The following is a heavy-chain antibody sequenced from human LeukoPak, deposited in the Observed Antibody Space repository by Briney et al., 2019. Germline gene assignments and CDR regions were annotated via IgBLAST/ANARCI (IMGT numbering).Heavy chain of an antibody. D-gene: IGHD4-17*01. V-gene: IGHV3-23*01. CDR2: ISGSGGST. CDR1: GFTFSSYG. J-gene: IGHJ3*02. Sequence: PGGSLRLSCAASGFTFSSYGMSWVRQAPGKGLEWVSAISGSGGSTYYADSVKGRFTISRDNSKNTLYLQMNSLRSEDTAVYYCAKDLGTSVTIEAIWGQGTMVTVSS. CDR3: AKDLGTSVTIEAI.